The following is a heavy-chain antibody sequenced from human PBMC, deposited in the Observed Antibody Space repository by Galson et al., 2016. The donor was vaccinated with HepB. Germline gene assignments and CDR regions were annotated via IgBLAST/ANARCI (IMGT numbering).Heavy chain of an antibody. CDR3: ARGVGFYT. CDR1: GFTLSDSY. V-gene: IGHV3-11*01. D-gene: IGHD3-3*01. Sequence: SLRLSCAASGFTLSDSYMAWIRLAPGKGLEWISYISSNSGGGAIYYADSVQGRFTISRGNAKNSLSLQMNSLRAEDTAVYYCARGVGFYTWGQGTRVTVSS. J-gene: IGHJ4*02. CDR2: ISSNSGGGAI.